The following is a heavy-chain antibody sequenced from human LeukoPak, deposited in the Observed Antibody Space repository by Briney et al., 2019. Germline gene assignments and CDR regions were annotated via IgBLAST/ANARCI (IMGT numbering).Heavy chain of an antibody. J-gene: IGHJ4*02. Sequence: PGGSLRLSCAASGFTFSSYSMNWVRQAPGKGLEWVSSISSSSSYIYYADSVKGRFTISRDNAKNSLYLQMNSLRAVDTAVYYCARDLQYYDILTGYYNKGGFDYWGQGTLVTVSS. CDR3: ARDLQYYDILTGYYNKGGFDY. CDR1: GFTFSSYS. V-gene: IGHV3-21*01. D-gene: IGHD3-9*01. CDR2: ISSSSSYI.